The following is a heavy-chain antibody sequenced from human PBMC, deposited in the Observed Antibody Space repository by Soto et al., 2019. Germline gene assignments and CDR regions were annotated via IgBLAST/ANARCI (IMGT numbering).Heavy chain of an antibody. V-gene: IGHV1-46*01. CDR1: AYTFTSYY. J-gene: IGHJ4*02. CDR3: ASSYGSGYRAFDY. CDR2: VNHIVSMS. D-gene: IGHD3-10*01. Sequence: ASVTVPCTASAYTFTSYYMHWMRQAPGLGLEWMGRVNHIVSMSNYVQKFQGRVTMTADKSTSTAYKELSSLRSEDTAIYYCASSYGSGYRAFDYWGQGALVTVSS.